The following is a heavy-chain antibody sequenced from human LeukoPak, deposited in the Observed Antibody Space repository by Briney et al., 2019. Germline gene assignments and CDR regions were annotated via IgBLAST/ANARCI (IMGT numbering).Heavy chain of an antibody. V-gene: IGHV1-2*02. D-gene: IGHD3-16*01. J-gene: IGHJ4*02. Sequence: ASVKVSCKAPGYTFTGYYMNWVRQAPGQGLEWMGWINPNSGDTKYAQKFQGRVTMTRDTSISTAYMELSRLRSDDTAVYYCATQRGSYLWGTDFDYWGQGTLVTVSS. CDR3: ATQRGSYLWGTDFDY. CDR2: INPNSGDT. CDR1: GYTFTGYY.